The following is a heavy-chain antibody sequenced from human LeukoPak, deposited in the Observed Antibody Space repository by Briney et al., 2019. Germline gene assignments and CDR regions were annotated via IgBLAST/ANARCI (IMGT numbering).Heavy chain of an antibody. Sequence: SETLSLTCAVYGGSFSGYYWSWIRQPPGKGLEWIGEINHSGSTNYNPSLKSRVTISVDTSKNQFSLKLSSVTAADTAVYYCARSITMVRGATYYFDYWGQGTLVTVSS. CDR2: INHSGST. CDR3: ARSITMVRGATYYFDY. V-gene: IGHV4-34*01. D-gene: IGHD3-10*01. J-gene: IGHJ4*02. CDR1: GGSFSGYY.